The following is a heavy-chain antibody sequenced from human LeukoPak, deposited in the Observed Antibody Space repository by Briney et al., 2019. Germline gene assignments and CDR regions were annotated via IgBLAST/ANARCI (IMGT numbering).Heavy chain of an antibody. CDR1: GDSVSRSDSY. J-gene: IGHJ1*01. CDR3: ARRRYYDSSGYLE. D-gene: IGHD3-22*01. CDR2: IYYSGRT. V-gene: IGHV4-39*01. Sequence: SSETLSLTCTIFGDSVSRSDSYWDWIRQPPGKGLGWIGTIYYSGRTYYSPSLKSRVTLSVDMSNNPFSLTLSSVTAADTALYFCARRRYYDSSGYLEWGQGTLVTVSS.